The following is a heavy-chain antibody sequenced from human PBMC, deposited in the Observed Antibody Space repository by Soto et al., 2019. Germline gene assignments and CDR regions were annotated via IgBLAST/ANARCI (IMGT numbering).Heavy chain of an antibody. CDR1: GFNFSSFG. D-gene: IGHD3-22*01. CDR2: MSYDGSSK. V-gene: IGHV3-30*18. CDR3: AKERGWSSADLEY. J-gene: IGHJ4*02. Sequence: QVQLVESGGGVVQPGSSLRLYCAASGFNFSSFGMHWVRQAPGKGLEWVALMSYDGSSKYYQDSLKGRFTISRDKSKNTLYLQMSSLRVEDTAVYYCAKERGWSSADLEYWGQGTLVTVSS.